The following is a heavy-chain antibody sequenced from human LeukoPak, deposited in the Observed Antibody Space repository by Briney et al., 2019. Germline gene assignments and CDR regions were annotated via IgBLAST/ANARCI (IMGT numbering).Heavy chain of an antibody. CDR2: ISGSGGST. CDR3: AKDGIAVAGRTYFDY. Sequence: GGSLRLSCAASGFTFSSYAMSWVRQAPGKGLEGVSAISGSGGSTYYADSVKGRFTISRDNSKNTLYLQMNSLRAEDTAVYYCAKDGIAVAGRTYFDYWGQGTLVTVSS. J-gene: IGHJ4*02. V-gene: IGHV3-23*01. CDR1: GFTFSSYA. D-gene: IGHD6-19*01.